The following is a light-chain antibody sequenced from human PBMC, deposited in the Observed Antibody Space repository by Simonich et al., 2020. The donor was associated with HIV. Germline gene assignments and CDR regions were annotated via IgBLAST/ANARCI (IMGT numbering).Light chain of an antibody. V-gene: IGLV1-47*01. Sequence: QSVLTQPPSASGTPGQRVTISCSGSSSNIGSNYVYWYQQLPGTAPKLPIYRNNQRPAGVPDRFSGAKSGTSAALAISGLRSEDEADYYGAAWDDSLSGPVFGGGTKLTVL. CDR2: RNN. CDR3: AAWDDSLSGPV. CDR1: SSNIGSNY. J-gene: IGLJ3*02.